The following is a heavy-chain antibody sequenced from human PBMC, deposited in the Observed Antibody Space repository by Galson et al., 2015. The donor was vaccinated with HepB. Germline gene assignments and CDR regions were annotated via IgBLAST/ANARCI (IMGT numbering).Heavy chain of an antibody. CDR1: GFTFSSYS. V-gene: IGHV3-48*02. J-gene: IGHJ4*02. CDR3: VRDRYDSGDSYR. Sequence: SLRLSCATSGFTFSSYSMNWVRQPPGKGLEWVSYISSSSSPIHYADSVRGRLTTSRDNAKNSLYLQLNSLRDEDTAVYYCVRDRYDSGDSYRWGQGTLVTVSS. D-gene: IGHD3-22*01. CDR2: ISSSSSPI.